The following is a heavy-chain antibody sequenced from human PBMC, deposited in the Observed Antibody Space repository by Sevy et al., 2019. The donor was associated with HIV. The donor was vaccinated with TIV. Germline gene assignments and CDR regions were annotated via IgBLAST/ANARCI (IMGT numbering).Heavy chain of an antibody. CDR1: GFTVSSNY. D-gene: IGHD3-3*01. CDR3: AREREFTIFGVLIEYGMDV. V-gene: IGHV3-53*01. J-gene: IGHJ6*02. CDR2: IYSGGTK. Sequence: GGSLRLSCAASGFTVSSNYMSWVRQAPGKGLEWVSVIYSGGTKYYADSVKGRFTISRDNSKNTLYLQMNNLRAEDTAVYCCAREREFTIFGVLIEYGMDVWGQGTTVTVSS.